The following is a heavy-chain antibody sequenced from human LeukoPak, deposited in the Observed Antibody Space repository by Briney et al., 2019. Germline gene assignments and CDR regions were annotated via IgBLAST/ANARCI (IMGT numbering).Heavy chain of an antibody. CDR1: GVTLCSYR. Sequence: SLRLSSAASGVTLCSYRMRCVRQAPGEGLEWVGVVWYDGVNIYYVDSVKGRFTISRDSSKNTLYLQMNRLRAEDTALYYCAKDRGESLGDAFDIWGQGTMVTVSS. CDR2: VWYDGVNI. J-gene: IGHJ3*02. CDR3: AKDRGESLGDAFDI. V-gene: IGHV3-33*06. D-gene: IGHD3-10*01.